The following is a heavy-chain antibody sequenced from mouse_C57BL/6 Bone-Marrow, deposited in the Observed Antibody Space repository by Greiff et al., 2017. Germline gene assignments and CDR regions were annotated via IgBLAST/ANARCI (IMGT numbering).Heavy chain of an antibody. CDR3: ARNDYYGSSLWYFDV. V-gene: IGHV2-2*01. CDR2: IWSGGST. J-gene: IGHJ1*03. D-gene: IGHD1-1*01. CDR1: GFSLTSYG. Sequence: QVQLKESGPGLVQPSQSLSITCTVSGFSLTSYGVHWVRQSPGKGLEWLGVIWSGGSTDYNAAFISRLSISKDNSKSQVFFKMNSLQADDTAIYYCARNDYYGSSLWYFDVWGTGTTVTVSS.